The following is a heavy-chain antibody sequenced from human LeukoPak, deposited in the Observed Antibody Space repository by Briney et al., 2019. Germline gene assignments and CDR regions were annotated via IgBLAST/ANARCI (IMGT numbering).Heavy chain of an antibody. Sequence: GGSLRLSCAASGFTFSSYGMHWVRQAPGKGLEWVAVIRYDGSNKYYADSVKGRFTISRDNSKNTLYLQMNSLRAEDTAVYYCAREVDSGYDWHYYYGMDVWGQGTTVTVSS. J-gene: IGHJ6*02. CDR3: AREVDSGYDWHYYYGMDV. V-gene: IGHV3-33*01. CDR1: GFTFSSYG. CDR2: IRYDGSNK. D-gene: IGHD5-12*01.